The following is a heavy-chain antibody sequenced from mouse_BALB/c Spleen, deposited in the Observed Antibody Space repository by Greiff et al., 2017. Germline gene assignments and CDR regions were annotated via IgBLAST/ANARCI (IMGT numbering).Heavy chain of an antibody. D-gene: IGHD3-3*01. CDR3: AREGGQTWFAY. CDR1: GYTFTDYA. Sequence: QVQLQQSGPELVRPGVSVKISCKGSGYTFTDYAMHWVKQSHAKSLEWIGVICTYYGNTNYNQKFKGKATMTVDKSSSTAYMELARLTSEDSAIYYCAREGGQTWFAYWGQGTLVTVSA. J-gene: IGHJ3*01. V-gene: IGHV1-67*01. CDR2: ICTYYGNT.